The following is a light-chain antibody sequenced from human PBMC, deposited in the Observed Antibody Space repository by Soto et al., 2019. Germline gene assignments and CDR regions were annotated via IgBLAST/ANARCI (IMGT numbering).Light chain of an antibody. Sequence: QSVLTQPASVSGSPGQSITISCTGTSSDVGGNKYVSWYQQHPGKAPKLMIYEVSNRPSGVSNRFSGSKSGNTASLTISGLQAEDEADYYCSSYTSSSTYVFGTRTKVTVL. CDR2: EVS. J-gene: IGLJ1*01. CDR3: SSYTSSSTYV. V-gene: IGLV2-14*01. CDR1: SSDVGGNKY.